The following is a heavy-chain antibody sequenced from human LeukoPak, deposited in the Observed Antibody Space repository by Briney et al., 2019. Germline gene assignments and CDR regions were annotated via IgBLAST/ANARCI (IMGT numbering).Heavy chain of an antibody. D-gene: IGHD1-26*01. CDR2: IPYDGSNK. V-gene: IGHV3-30*03. J-gene: IGHJ4*02. Sequence: PGGSLRLSCEASGFTFSTYGMHWFRQAPGKGLEWITLIPYDGSNKYYADSVKGRFTISRDNSKNTLYLQMNSLRAEDTAVYYSAREWELLDYCGQGTLVTVSS. CDR3: AREWELLDY. CDR1: GFTFSTYG.